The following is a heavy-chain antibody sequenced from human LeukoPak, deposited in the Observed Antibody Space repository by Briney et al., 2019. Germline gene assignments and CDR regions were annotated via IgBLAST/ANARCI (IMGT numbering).Heavy chain of an antibody. CDR3: ARGPASYDILTGYYPLYYFDY. J-gene: IGHJ4*02. V-gene: IGHV4-59*01. CDR2: IYYSGST. CDR1: GGSISSYY. Sequence: SETLSLTCTVSGGSISSYYWSWIRQPPGKGLEWIGYIYYSGSTNYNPSLKSRVTISVDTSKNQFSLKLSSVTAADTAVYYCARGPASYDILTGYYPLYYFDYWGQGTLVTVSS. D-gene: IGHD3-9*01.